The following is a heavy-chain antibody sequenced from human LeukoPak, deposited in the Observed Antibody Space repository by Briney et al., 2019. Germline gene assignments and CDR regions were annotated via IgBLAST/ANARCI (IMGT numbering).Heavy chain of an antibody. CDR2: IRGHDADT. CDR1: GLTFSNYA. Sequence: QAGGSLRLSCSGSGLTFSNYAMSWVRQAPGKGVEWVSSIRGHDADTYYADPVKGRFTISRDNSKTTLDLQMSVLRAEDAAVYYCAGSGTPVSMDMWYDNCGPGTLVTVSS. CDR3: AGSGTPVSMDMWYDN. V-gene: IGHV3-23*01. D-gene: IGHD2/OR15-2a*01. J-gene: IGHJ4*02.